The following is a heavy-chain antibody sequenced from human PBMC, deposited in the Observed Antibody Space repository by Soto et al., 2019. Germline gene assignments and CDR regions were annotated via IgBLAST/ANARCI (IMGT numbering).Heavy chain of an antibody. V-gene: IGHV3-23*01. D-gene: IGHD4-17*01. J-gene: IGHJ6*02. CDR2: SSASGGDT. CDR1: GFSFSIYA. Sequence: EVQLLESGGGLVQPEGSLRLSCAASGFSFSIYAMTWVRQAPGRGLEWVSGSSASGGDTYYEDSVKGRFTVSRDNSNNTLYLQMNSISTEDTPIYYCVKEGTYNHGNYLVYYYGVDVWGRWTTITVSS. CDR3: VKEGTYNHGNYLVYYYGVDV.